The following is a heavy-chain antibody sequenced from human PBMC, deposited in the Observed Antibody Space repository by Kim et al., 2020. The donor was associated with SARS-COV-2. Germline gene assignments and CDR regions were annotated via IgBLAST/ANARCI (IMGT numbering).Heavy chain of an antibody. Sequence: SPKSRVTISVDPSKTQFSLKLGSVTAADTAVYYCARAVTIFGVVIPFFDYWGQGTLVTVSS. J-gene: IGHJ4*02. V-gene: IGHV4-34*13. D-gene: IGHD3-3*01. CDR3: ARAVTIFGVVIPFFDY.